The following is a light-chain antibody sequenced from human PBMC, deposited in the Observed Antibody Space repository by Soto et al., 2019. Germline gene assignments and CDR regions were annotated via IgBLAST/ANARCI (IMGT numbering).Light chain of an antibody. J-gene: IGKJ1*01. CDR1: QSISVS. Sequence: IQMTQSPSTLSASVGGTVNISCRASQSISVSLAWYQQKPGKAPRLLIYDASTLQGGVPSRFSGRGSGTEFTLTVTSLQPEDFATYYCQQYENYWTFGQGTKVDIK. CDR3: QQYENYWT. CDR2: DAS. V-gene: IGKV1-5*01.